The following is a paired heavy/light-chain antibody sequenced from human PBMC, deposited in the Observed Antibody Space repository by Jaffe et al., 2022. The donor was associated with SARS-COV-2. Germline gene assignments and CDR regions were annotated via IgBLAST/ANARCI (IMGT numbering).Light chain of an antibody. CDR2: AAS. CDR1: QGISDY. J-gene: IGKJ3*01. Sequence: DIQLTQSPSFLSASVGDRVTITCRASQGISDYLAWYQQKPGKAPKLLIYAASTLHSGVSSTFSGSGSGTEFTLTISSLQPEDFATYYCQQVNSYPFTFGPGTKVDFK. V-gene: IGKV1-9*01. CDR3: QQVNSYPFT.
Heavy chain of an antibody. D-gene: IGHD4-17*01. V-gene: IGHV3-33*01. CDR3: AREATVTAYHFDGMDF. CDR1: GFTFSNYG. Sequence: QVQLVESGGGVVQPGRSLRLSCGATGFTFSNYGMHWVRQAPGKGLEWVAFIWSDGISKYYADSVRGRFTISRDNSKNTLYVQMNSLRVEDTAVYYCAREATVTAYHFDGMDFWGQGTTVTVSS. J-gene: IGHJ6*02. CDR2: IWSDGISK.